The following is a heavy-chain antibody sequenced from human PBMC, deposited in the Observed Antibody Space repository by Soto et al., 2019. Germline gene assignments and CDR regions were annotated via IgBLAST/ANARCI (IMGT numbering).Heavy chain of an antibody. Sequence: GGSLRLSCAASGFTFSSYAMHWVRQAPGKGLEWVAVISYDGSNKYYADSVKGRFTISRDNSKNTLYLQMNSLRAEDTAVYYCAREPYGGNSRFALYYYYGMDVWGQGTTVTVSS. J-gene: IGHJ6*02. CDR1: GFTFSSYA. V-gene: IGHV3-30-3*01. CDR3: AREPYGGNSRFALYYYYGMDV. CDR2: ISYDGSNK. D-gene: IGHD4-17*01.